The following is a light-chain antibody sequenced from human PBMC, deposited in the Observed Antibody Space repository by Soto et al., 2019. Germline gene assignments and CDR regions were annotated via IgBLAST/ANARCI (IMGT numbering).Light chain of an antibody. V-gene: IGKV1-5*03. CDR2: KAS. CDR3: QQYNSDWT. Sequence: DIQMTQSHSTLSASVGDRVTITCRASQSISSWLAWYQQKPGKAPKLLIYKASSLESGVPSRFSGSGSGTEFTLTISSRQPDDFATYYGQQYNSDWTFGQGTKVEIK. J-gene: IGKJ1*01. CDR1: QSISSW.